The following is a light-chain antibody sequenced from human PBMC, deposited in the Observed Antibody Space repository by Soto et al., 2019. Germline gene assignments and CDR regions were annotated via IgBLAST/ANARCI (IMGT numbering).Light chain of an antibody. CDR1: QSVSSSY. CDR2: GAS. V-gene: IGKV3-20*01. J-gene: IGKJ4*01. Sequence: EIVLTQSPGTLSLSPGERATLSCRASQSVSSSYLAWYQQKPGQAPRLLIYGASSRATGIPDRFSGSGSGTDFTLTISRLEPEDFAVYYCQQYGSSPLTSGGGTKFDIK. CDR3: QQYGSSPLT.